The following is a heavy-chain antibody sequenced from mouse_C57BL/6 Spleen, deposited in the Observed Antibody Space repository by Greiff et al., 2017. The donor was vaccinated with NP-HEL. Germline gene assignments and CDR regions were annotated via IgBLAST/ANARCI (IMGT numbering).Heavy chain of an antibody. CDR3: ARKGLRNAMDY. CDR1: GYTFTDYY. V-gene: IGHV1-19*01. Sequence: VQLQQSGPVLVKPGASVKMSCKASGYTFTDYYMNWVKQSHGKSLEWIGVINPYNGGTSYNQKFKGKATLTVDKSSSTAYMELNSLTSEDSAVYYCARKGLRNAMDYWGQGTSVTVSS. J-gene: IGHJ4*01. D-gene: IGHD2-2*01. CDR2: INPYNGGT.